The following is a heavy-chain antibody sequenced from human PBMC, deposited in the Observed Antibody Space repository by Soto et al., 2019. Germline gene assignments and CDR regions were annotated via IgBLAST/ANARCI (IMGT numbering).Heavy chain of an antibody. CDR3: ARGLVVVPAAISHWFDP. V-gene: IGHV1-8*01. Sequence: ASVKVSCKASGYTFTSYDINWVRQATGQGLEWMGWMNPNSGNTGYAQKFQGRVTMTRNTSISTAYMELSSLRSEDTAVYYCARGLVVVPAAISHWFDPWGQGTLVTVSS. D-gene: IGHD2-2*01. CDR2: MNPNSGNT. CDR1: GYTFTSYD. J-gene: IGHJ5*02.